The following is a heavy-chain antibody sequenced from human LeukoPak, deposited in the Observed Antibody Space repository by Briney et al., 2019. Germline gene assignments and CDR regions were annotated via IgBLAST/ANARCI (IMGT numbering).Heavy chain of an antibody. Sequence: AGSLGLSCAASGFAFSSHAMSWVRQAPGKGLEWVSAISCSGGSTYYAAPVKGRFSISSDNSKNTLHVKMNRQRAEEPAVCYCAKDATPYYDDSSGYYYAGAFDIWGQGTMVTVSS. CDR2: ISCSGGST. CDR1: GFAFSSHA. V-gene: IGHV3-23*01. D-gene: IGHD3-22*01. CDR3: AKDATPYYDDSSGYYYAGAFDI. J-gene: IGHJ3*02.